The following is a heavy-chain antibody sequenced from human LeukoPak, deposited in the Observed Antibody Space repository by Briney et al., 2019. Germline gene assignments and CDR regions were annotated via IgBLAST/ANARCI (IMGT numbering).Heavy chain of an antibody. D-gene: IGHD6-19*01. CDR1: GFTFSSFA. CDR3: AKDLRVAVAASDY. Sequence: PGGSLRLSCAASGFTFSSFAMSWVRQAPGKGLEWVSAISGSGGSTYYADSVKGRFTISRDNSKNTLYLQMNSLRAEDTAVYYCAKDLRVAVAASDYWGQGTLVTVSS. CDR2: ISGSGGST. J-gene: IGHJ4*02. V-gene: IGHV3-23*01.